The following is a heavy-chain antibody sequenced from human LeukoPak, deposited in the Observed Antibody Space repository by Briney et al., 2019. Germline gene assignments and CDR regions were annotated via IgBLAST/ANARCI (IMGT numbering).Heavy chain of an antibody. J-gene: IGHJ6*02. Sequence: TETLSLTCTGSGGSIIRYFWSCMGPPPGKELEWVGDIYNRGRSSNKPSITSWVTISVDTSKNQISLRLSSVTAADTAMYYCARDVSIRDYYYSMDVWGQGTTVTVSS. CDR2: IYNRGRS. CDR3: ARDVSIRDYYYSMDV. V-gene: IGHV4-59*01. D-gene: IGHD3-10*01. CDR1: GGSIIRYF.